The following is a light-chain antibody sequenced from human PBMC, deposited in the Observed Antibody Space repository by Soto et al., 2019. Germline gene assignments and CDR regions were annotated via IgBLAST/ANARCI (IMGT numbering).Light chain of an antibody. CDR2: GAS. V-gene: IGKV3-20*01. CDR1: QSVSNNY. J-gene: IGKJ1*01. CDR3: QQYGGSPWT. Sequence: ESVLTQSPGTLSLSQGERATHSCRAIQSVSNNYLAWYQQKPGQAPRLLIYGASSRATGIPDRFSGSGSGTDFALTISRLEPEDFAVYHCQQYGGSPWTFGQGTKVDIK.